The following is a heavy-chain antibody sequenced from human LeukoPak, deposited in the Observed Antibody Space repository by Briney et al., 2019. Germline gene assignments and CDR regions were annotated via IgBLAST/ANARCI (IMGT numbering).Heavy chain of an antibody. Sequence: GASVKVSCKASGYTLTSYAIHWVRQAPGQRPEWMGWINTGNGNTKYSQKFQGRVTITRDTSASTAYMELSSLRSEDTAVYYCARPRSSSFDYWGQGTLVTVSS. D-gene: IGHD6-6*01. CDR1: GYTLTSYA. J-gene: IGHJ4*02. CDR3: ARPRSSSFDY. V-gene: IGHV1-3*04. CDR2: INTGNGNT.